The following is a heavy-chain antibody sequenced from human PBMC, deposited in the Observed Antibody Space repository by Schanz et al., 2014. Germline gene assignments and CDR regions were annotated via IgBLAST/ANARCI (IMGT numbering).Heavy chain of an antibody. CDR3: ARVELSVYYYAMDV. D-gene: IGHD2-15*01. CDR2: ISSSSDYI. J-gene: IGHJ6*02. Sequence: EVRLVESGGGLVKPGGSLRLSCAASGFTFSSYSMSWVRQAPGKGLGWVSFISSSSDYINYADSVKGRFTISRDNAKNSLYLQMNSLRAEDAAVYYCARVELSVYYYAMDVWGQGTTVTVSS. CDR1: GFTFSSYS. V-gene: IGHV3-21*02.